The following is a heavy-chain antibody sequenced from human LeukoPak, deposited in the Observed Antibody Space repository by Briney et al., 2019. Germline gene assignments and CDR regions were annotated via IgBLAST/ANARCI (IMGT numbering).Heavy chain of an antibody. V-gene: IGHV3-21*01. CDR2: ISGSSSYI. CDR1: GFTFSDYS. Sequence: GGSLRLSCEASGFTFSDYSMNWVRQAPGKGLEWVSSISGSSSYIYYADSVKGRFTISRDHTKNLLHLEMNTLRADDTAFYYCARGGWKDYFDYWGQGILVTVSS. J-gene: IGHJ4*02. CDR3: ARGGWKDYFDY. D-gene: IGHD1-1*01.